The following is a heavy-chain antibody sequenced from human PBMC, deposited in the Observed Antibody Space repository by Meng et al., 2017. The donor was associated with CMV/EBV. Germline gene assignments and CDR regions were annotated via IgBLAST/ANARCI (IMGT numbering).Heavy chain of an antibody. Sequence: KVSCKAYGGTFSSYTISWVRQAPGQGLEWMGRIIPILGIANYAQKFQGRVTITADKSTSTAYMELSSLRSEDTAVYYCARASKEGDDPWGQGTLVTVSS. V-gene: IGHV1-69*02. CDR1: GGTFSSYT. CDR2: IIPILGIA. D-gene: IGHD3-16*01. J-gene: IGHJ5*02. CDR3: ARASKEGDDP.